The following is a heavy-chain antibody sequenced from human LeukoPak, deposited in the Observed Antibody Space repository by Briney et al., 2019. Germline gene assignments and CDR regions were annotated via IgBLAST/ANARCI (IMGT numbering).Heavy chain of an antibody. V-gene: IGHV1-2*02. CDR2: INPNSGGT. J-gene: IGHJ4*02. CDR3: AREWSPGTMIRSLDY. CDR1: GYTFTGYY. Sequence: ASVKVSCKASGYTFTGYYMHWVRQAPGQGLEWMGWINPNSGGTNYAQKFQGRGTMTRDASISTAYMELSRLRSDDTAVYYCAREWSPGTMIRSLDYWGQGTLVTVSS. D-gene: IGHD3-22*01.